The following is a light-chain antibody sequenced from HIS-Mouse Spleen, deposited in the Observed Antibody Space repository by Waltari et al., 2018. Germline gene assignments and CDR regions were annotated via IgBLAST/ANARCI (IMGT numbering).Light chain of an antibody. CDR3: CSYAGSSTWV. Sequence: QSALTQPASVSGSPGQSITISCTGTSSDVGSYNLVPWYQQHPAKAPKLMIYEGSKRASGVANRFAGSKSGNTASLTISGLQAEDEADYYCCSYAGSSTWVFGGGTKLTVL. J-gene: IGLJ3*02. V-gene: IGLV2-23*01. CDR1: SSDVGSYNL. CDR2: EGS.